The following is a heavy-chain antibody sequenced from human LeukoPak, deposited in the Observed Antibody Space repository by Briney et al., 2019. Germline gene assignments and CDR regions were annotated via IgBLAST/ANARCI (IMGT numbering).Heavy chain of an antibody. CDR1: GGSFSGYY. CDR2: INHSGST. D-gene: IGHD3-22*01. V-gene: IGHV4-34*01. Sequence: PSETLSLTCAVYGGSFSGYYWIWIRQPPGKGLEWIGEINHSGSTNYNPSLKSRVTISVDTSKNQFSLKLSSVTAADTAVYYCARGYYDSRGDYWGQGTLVTVSS. J-gene: IGHJ4*02. CDR3: ARGYYDSRGDY.